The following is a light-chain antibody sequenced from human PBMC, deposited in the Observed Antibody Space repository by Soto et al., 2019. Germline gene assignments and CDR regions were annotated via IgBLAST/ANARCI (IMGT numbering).Light chain of an antibody. CDR2: DVS. V-gene: IGLV2-14*03. CDR1: SSDVGGYNY. J-gene: IGLJ1*01. Sequence: ALTQPASVSGSPGQSIAISCTGTSSDVGGYNYVSWYQQHPGKAPKLMIYDVSSRPSGVSNRFSGSKSGNTASLTISGLQAGDEADYYCSSYTSSTTEVFGTGTKLTVL. CDR3: SSYTSSTTEV.